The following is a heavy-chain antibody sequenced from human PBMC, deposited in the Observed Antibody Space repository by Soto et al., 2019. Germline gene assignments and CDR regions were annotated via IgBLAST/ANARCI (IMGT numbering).Heavy chain of an antibody. CDR3: ARPRGTSGWDGSWFDP. J-gene: IGHJ5*02. D-gene: IGHD6-25*01. CDR1: NGSISRSSYF. V-gene: IGHV4-39*01. CDR2: IHHSGTT. Sequence: SETLSLTCTVSNGSISRSSYFWAWIRQAPGKGLEWIGRIHHSGTTDYNPSLESRVTMSMDTSKNQFSLKLASVTAADTAMYYCARPRGTSGWDGSWFDPWG.